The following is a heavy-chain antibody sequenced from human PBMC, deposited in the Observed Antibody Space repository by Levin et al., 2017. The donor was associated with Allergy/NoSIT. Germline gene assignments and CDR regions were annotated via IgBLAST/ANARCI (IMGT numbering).Heavy chain of an antibody. CDR2: IRSKANSYAT. Sequence: GGSLRLSCAASGFTFSGSAMHWVRQASGKGLEWVGRIRSKANSYATAYAASVKGRFTISRDDSKNTAYLQMNSLKTEDTAVYYCTTISPGYYDSSGYSGYWGQGTLVTVSS. J-gene: IGHJ4*02. D-gene: IGHD3-22*01. V-gene: IGHV3-73*01. CDR1: GFTFSGSA. CDR3: TTISPGYYDSSGYSGY.